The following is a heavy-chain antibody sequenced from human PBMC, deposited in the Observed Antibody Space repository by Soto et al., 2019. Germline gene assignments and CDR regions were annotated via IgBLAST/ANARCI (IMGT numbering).Heavy chain of an antibody. V-gene: IGHV1-69*02. Sequence: QVQLVQSGAEVKKPGSSVKVSCKASGSTFSSYTISWVRQAPGQGLEWMGRIIPILGIANYAQKFQGRVTITADKSTSTAYMELSSLRSEDTAVYYCAKTSGSENYFDYWGQGTLVTVSS. CDR2: IIPILGIA. J-gene: IGHJ4*02. CDR1: GSTFSSYT. D-gene: IGHD5-12*01. CDR3: AKTSGSENYFDY.